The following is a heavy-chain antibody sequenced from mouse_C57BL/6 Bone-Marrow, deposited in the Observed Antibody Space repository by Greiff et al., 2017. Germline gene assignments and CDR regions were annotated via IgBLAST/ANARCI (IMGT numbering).Heavy chain of an antibody. J-gene: IGHJ2*01. CDR3: ASSNCDGFYDFDY. Sequence: VQLQQSGAELARPGASVKLSCKASGYTFTSYCIRWVKQRPGQGLEWIGEIYPRSGNTYYNEKFKGKATLTADKSSSTAYMELRSLTDEDSAVYFCASSNCDGFYDFDYWGQGTTLTVSS. V-gene: IGHV1-81*01. CDR2: IYPRSGNT. D-gene: IGHD4-1*01. CDR1: GYTFTSYC.